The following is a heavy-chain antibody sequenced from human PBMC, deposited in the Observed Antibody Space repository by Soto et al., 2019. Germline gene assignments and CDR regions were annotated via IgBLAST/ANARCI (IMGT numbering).Heavy chain of an antibody. D-gene: IGHD3-22*01. J-gene: IGHJ5*02. CDR1: SDSSSSYK. CDR2: IDNNGGI. V-gene: IGHV4-59*01. CDR3: ARDKNRAFYYDSSGNNWFDP. Sequence: PSETLSLTCTVSSDSSSSYKWSWIRQTPGKGLEWIGYIDNNGGISYNPSLRSRITISVDTSKNQFSLKLSSVTAADTAVYYCARDKNRAFYYDSSGNNWFDPWGQGTLVTVSS.